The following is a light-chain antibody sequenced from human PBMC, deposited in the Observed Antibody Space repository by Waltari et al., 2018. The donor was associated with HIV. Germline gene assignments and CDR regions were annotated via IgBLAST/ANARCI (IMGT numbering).Light chain of an antibody. Sequence: QSVLTQPPSASGTPGQRVTISCSGSSSNIGRNYVCWYQQLPGTAPKLLIDRNNGRPSGVPDRFSGSKSGTSASLAISGLRSEDEADYYCAAWDDSLSGLYVFGTGTKVTVL. V-gene: IGLV1-47*01. CDR3: AAWDDSLSGLYV. CDR1: SSNIGRNY. CDR2: RNN. J-gene: IGLJ1*01.